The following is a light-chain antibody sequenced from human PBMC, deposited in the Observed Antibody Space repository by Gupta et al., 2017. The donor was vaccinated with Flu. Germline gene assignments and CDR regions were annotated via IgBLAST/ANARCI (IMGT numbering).Light chain of an antibody. V-gene: IGKV6-21*01. Sequence: EIVLTQSLDFQSVTPKEKVTITCRASQSIGSSLNWYQQKPEQSPKLLIKYASQYCSGVPSRFSGSGSGTDFTLTINSREAEDAATYYCQQRSSLPKTFGQGTKVEIK. CDR3: QQRSSLPKT. CDR1: QSIGSS. J-gene: IGKJ1*01. CDR2: YAS.